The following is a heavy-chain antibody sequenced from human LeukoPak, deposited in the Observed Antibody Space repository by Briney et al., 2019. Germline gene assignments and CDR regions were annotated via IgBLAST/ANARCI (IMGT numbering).Heavy chain of an antibody. J-gene: IGHJ4*02. CDR3: AREHPLLRYFDY. CDR2: IYSGGST. CDR1: RFTLRSNY. D-gene: IGHD2-21*02. Sequence: GGSLRLSRAASRFTLRSNYMSWVRPAPGKGVEWVSVIYSGGSTYYADSVKGRFTISRDNSKNTLYLQMNSLRAEDTAVYYCAREHPLLRYFDYWGQGTLVTVSS. V-gene: IGHV3-53*01.